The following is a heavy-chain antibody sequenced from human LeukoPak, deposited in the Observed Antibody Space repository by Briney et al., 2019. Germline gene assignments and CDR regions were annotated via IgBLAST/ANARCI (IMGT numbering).Heavy chain of an antibody. CDR3: ARGVSSYYRTFDY. Sequence: SETLSLTCTVSGGSISSYYWSWIRQPPGKGLEWIGYIYYSGSTNYNPSLKSRVTISVDTSKNQFSLKLSSVTAADTAVYYCARGVSSYYRTFDYWGQGTLVTVSS. D-gene: IGHD3-22*01. V-gene: IGHV4-59*12. J-gene: IGHJ4*02. CDR2: IYYSGST. CDR1: GGSISSYY.